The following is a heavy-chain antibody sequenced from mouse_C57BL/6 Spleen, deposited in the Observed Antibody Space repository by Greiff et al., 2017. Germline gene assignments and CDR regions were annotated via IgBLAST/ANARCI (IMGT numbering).Heavy chain of an antibody. CDR1: GYAFSSSW. CDR3: ARANYDGSSSVGMDY. J-gene: IGHJ4*01. Sequence: VQLQQSGPELVKPGASVKIPCKASGYAFSSSWMNWVKQRPGKGLEWIGRIYPGDGDTNYNGKFKGKATLTADKSSSTAYRQLRTLTSEDSAVYFCARANYDGSSSVGMDYWGQGTSVNVSS. CDR2: IYPGDGDT. D-gene: IGHD1-1*01. V-gene: IGHV1-82*01.